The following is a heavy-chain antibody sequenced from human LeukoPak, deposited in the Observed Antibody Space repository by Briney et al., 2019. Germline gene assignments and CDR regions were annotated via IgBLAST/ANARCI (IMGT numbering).Heavy chain of an antibody. CDR1: GFTFSNNW. J-gene: IGHJ4*02. CDR3: ARGYIYGYDC. Sequence: GGSLRLSCAASGFTFSNNWMHWVRQAPGKGLVWVSRINSDGSTTTYADSVKGRFTISRDNAKNTLYLQMNSLRAEDAAVYYCARGYIYGYDCWGQGALVTVCS. D-gene: IGHD5-18*01. V-gene: IGHV3-74*01. CDR2: INSDGSTT.